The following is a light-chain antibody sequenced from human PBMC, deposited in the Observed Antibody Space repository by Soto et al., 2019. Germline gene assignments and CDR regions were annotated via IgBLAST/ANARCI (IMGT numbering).Light chain of an antibody. CDR3: AAWDDSLNGWV. J-gene: IGLJ3*02. Sequence: QSVLTQPPSASGTPGQRVTISCSGSIANIGSNTVNWYQQLPGTAPKLVIYNNNERPSGVPDRFSASKSVTSASLAINGLQSEDEADYYCAAWDDSLNGWVFGGGTQLTVL. V-gene: IGLV1-44*01. CDR2: NNN. CDR1: IANIGSNT.